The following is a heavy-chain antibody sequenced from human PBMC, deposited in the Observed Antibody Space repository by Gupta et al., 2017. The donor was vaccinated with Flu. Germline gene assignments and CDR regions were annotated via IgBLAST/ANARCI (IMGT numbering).Heavy chain of an antibody. CDR2: ISWNSGSI. D-gene: IGHD1-26*01. Sequence: EVQLVESGGGLVQPGGSVRLSCAASGSTFADSTMHCVWQDPGKGLEWVSCISWNSGSIGYADSVKGRFTISRDNVKNSLYLQMNILRAEDTAWYYCAKEGVLGAPGELGYGRQGTLVTASS. CDR3: AKEGVLGAPGELGY. CDR1: GSTFADST. J-gene: IGHJ4*02. V-gene: IGHV3-9*01.